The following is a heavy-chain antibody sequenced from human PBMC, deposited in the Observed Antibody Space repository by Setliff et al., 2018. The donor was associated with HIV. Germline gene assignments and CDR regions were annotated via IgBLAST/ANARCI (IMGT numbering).Heavy chain of an antibody. CDR2: IIHSGST. CDR3: ARDQRLSY. Sequence: LSLTCAVYGGSFSGYYWSWIRQPPGKGLEWIGEIIHSGSTNYNPSLKSRVTISVDTSKSQFSLRLSSVTAADTAVYYCARDQRLSYWGQGTLVTVSS. J-gene: IGHJ4*02. V-gene: IGHV4-34*12. CDR1: GGSFSGYY.